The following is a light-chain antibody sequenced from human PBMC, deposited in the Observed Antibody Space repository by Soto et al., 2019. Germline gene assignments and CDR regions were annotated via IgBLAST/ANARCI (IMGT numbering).Light chain of an antibody. J-gene: IGLJ2*01. CDR2: LNSDGSH. CDR1: SGHSNYA. Sequence: QLVLTQSPSASASLGASVKLTCTLSSGHSNYAIEWLQQQSEKGPRYLMKLNSDGSHSKGDGIPDRFSGSSSGAERYLTISSLQSEDEADYYCQTWGSGIVVFGGGTKLHVL. CDR3: QTWGSGIVV. V-gene: IGLV4-69*01.